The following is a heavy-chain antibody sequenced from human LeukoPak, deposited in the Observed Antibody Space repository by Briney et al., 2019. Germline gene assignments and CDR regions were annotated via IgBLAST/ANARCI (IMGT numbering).Heavy chain of an antibody. V-gene: IGHV3-30-3*01. CDR1: GFSFSTYS. D-gene: IGHD3-3*01. CDR3: ARGDFWSGYSDY. Sequence: PGRSLRLSCAASGFSFSTYSMHWVRQAPGKGLEWVAVISFDGSSKFYGNSVKGRFTISRDNSKNTLYLQINSLRAEDTAVYYCARGDFWSGYSDYWGQGTLVTVSS. CDR2: ISFDGSSK. J-gene: IGHJ4*02.